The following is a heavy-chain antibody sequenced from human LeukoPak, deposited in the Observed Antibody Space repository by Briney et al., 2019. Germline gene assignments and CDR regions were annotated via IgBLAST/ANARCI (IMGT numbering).Heavy chain of an antibody. Sequence: ASVKVSCKASGGTFSSYAISWVRQAPGQGLEWMGWISAYNGNTNYAQKLQGRVTMTTDTSTSTAYMELRSLRSDDTAVYYCARERPEGASFDYWGQGTLVTVSS. CDR3: ARERPEGASFDY. CDR1: GGTFSSYA. CDR2: ISAYNGNT. J-gene: IGHJ4*02. D-gene: IGHD4/OR15-4a*01. V-gene: IGHV1-18*01.